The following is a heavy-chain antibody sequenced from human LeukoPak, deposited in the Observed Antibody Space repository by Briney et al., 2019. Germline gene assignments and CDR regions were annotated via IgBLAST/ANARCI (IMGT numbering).Heavy chain of an antibody. CDR1: GFTVSTNY. V-gene: IGHV3-66*01. CDR3: ARENGYCSTTGCPSGY. Sequence: GGSLRLSCAASGFTVSTNYMSRVRQAPGKGLEWVAVMYNDANHGSTYYADSVKGRFTISRDNFKNTLYLQMNTLRAEDTAVYYCARENGYCSTTGCPSGYWGRGTLVTVSS. CDR2: MYNDANHGST. D-gene: IGHD2-2*03. J-gene: IGHJ4*02.